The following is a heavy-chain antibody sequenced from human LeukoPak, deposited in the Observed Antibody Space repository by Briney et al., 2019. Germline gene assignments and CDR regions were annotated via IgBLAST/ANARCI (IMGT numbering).Heavy chain of an antibody. Sequence: SETPSLTCTVSGGSISSYYWSWIRQPPGKGLEWIGYIYYSGSTNYNPSLKSRVTISVDTSKNQFSLKLSSVTAADTAVYYCARDAVAAYFDYWGQGTLVTVSS. J-gene: IGHJ4*02. CDR1: GGSISSYY. CDR3: ARDAVAAYFDY. CDR2: IYYSGST. V-gene: IGHV4-59*01. D-gene: IGHD6-19*01.